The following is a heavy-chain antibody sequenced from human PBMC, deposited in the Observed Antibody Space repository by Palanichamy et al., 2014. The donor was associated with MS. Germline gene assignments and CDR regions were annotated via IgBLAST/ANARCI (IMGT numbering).Heavy chain of an antibody. CDR2: IFRGGFT. CDR3: ATRDCSGGSCYSGGMDF. D-gene: IGHD2-15*01. CDR1: GFSVSDNY. J-gene: IGHJ4*02. Sequence: EVQLVESGGGLMQPGESLRLSCAASGFSVSDNYMTWVHQAPGKGLEWVSVIFRGGFTYYADSVKGRFTISRDNSKNTVNLQMNSLSPEDTAVYYCATRDCSGGSCYSGGMDFWGQGSLVTVSS. V-gene: IGHV3-53*01.